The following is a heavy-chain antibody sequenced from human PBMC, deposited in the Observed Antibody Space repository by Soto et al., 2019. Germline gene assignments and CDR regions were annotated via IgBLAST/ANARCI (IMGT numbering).Heavy chain of an antibody. V-gene: IGHV1-69*02. D-gene: IGHD5-18*01. Sequence: QVQLVQSGAEVKKPGSSVKVSCNASGGTFSSYTFSWVRQAPGQGLEWMGRIIPMLGIANYAQKFQGRVTITADKSTSTAYMELSSLRSEDTAVYYCANRGYSYGFVIYWGQGTLVTVSS. J-gene: IGHJ4*02. CDR3: ANRGYSYGFVIY. CDR2: IIPMLGIA. CDR1: GGTFSSYT.